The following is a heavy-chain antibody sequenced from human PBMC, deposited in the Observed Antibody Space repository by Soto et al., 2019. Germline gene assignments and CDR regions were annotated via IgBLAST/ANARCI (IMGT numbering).Heavy chain of an antibody. CDR3: ATRYCLTSSCYGGFDY. V-gene: IGHV1-24*01. D-gene: IGHD2-15*01. CDR1: GYSLTDLS. CDR2: FDPEDDGA. J-gene: IGHJ4*02. Sequence: ASVKVSCKVYGYSLTDLSMHWVRQGPGKGLEWVGSFDPEDDGAINAQSFQGRVTVTEDASTNTAYMESSSLRSEDTALYYCATRYCLTSSCYGGFDYWGQGTLVTVSS.